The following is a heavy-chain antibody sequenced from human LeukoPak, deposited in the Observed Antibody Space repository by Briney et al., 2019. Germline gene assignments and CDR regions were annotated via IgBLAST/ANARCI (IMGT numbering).Heavy chain of an antibody. J-gene: IGHJ4*02. CDR1: GFTFSSYA. CDR3: ARAHYSSFGLVVVVAAADY. D-gene: IGHD2-15*01. Sequence: PGGSLRLSCAASGFTFSSYAMHWVRQAPGKGLEWVAVISYDGSNKYYADSVKGRFTISRDNSKNTLYLQMNSLRAEDTAVYYCARAHYSSFGLVVVVAAADYWGQGTLVTVSS. CDR2: ISYDGSNK. V-gene: IGHV3-30-3*01.